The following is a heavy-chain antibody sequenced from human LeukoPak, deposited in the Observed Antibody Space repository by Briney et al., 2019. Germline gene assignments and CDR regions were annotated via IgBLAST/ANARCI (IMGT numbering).Heavy chain of an antibody. CDR2: ISAYNGNT. CDR1: GYTFTSYG. CDR3: ARQGIVVVTAIYPFSSFAFDI. V-gene: IGHV1-18*01. Sequence: SVKVSCKASGYTFTSYGISWVRQAPGQGLGWVGWISAYNGNTNYAQKLQGRVTMTTDTSTSTAYMELRSLRSDDTAVYYCARQGIVVVTAIYPFSSFAFDIWGQGTMVTVSS. J-gene: IGHJ3*02. D-gene: IGHD2-21*02.